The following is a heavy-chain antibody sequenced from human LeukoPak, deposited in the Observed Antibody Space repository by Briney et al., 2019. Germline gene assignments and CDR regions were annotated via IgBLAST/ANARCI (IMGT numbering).Heavy chain of an antibody. CDR2: FLPRDASA. CDR1: GYTFTNYY. J-gene: IGHJ6*02. D-gene: IGHD3-10*01. V-gene: IGHV1-46*01. CDR3: ARDFVSADRYGSGSTPHYYGLDV. Sequence: ASVKVSCKASGYTFTNYYIHWLRQAPGQGLEWVGIFLPRDASASYAQKFQGRVTMTRDTSTSIVHMNLRSLRSEDTAVYFCARDFVSADRYGSGSTPHYYGLDVWGQGTTVTVSS.